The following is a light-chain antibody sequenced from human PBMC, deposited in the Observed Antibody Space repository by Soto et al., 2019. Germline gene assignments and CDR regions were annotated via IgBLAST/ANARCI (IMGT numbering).Light chain of an antibody. CDR2: QDS. J-gene: IGLJ2*01. CDR1: TLGDKY. V-gene: IGLV3-1*01. CDR3: QAWDSSTAV. Sequence: SYELTQPPSVSVSPGQTASITCSGDTLGDKYACWYQQKPGQSPVLVIYQDSKRPSGIPERFSGSNSGNTATLTISGTQAMDEADYYCQAWDSSTAVFGGGTKLTV.